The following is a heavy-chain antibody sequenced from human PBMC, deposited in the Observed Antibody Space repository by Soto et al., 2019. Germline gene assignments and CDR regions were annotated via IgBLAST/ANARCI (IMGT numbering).Heavy chain of an antibody. CDR3: ARGGFIDSSNDWAY. D-gene: IGHD3-22*01. CDR1: GYTFTSNG. J-gene: IGHJ4*02. Sequence: GASAKVSYKASGYTFTSNGMNWVRQAPRRGLEWMGWINPDNGNTKYSHKFQGRVIIERDTSASTAYTELSSLRSEDTAVYYCARGGFIDSSNDWAYWGMGTLVTVSS. CDR2: INPDNGNT. V-gene: IGHV1-3*01.